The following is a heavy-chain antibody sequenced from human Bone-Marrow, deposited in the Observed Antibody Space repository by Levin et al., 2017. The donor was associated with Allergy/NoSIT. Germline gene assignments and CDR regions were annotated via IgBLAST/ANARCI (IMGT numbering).Heavy chain of an antibody. V-gene: IGHV3-30*03. CDR2: ISYDGSEN. CDR1: GFTFSKFG. Sequence: SCAASGFTFSKFGMHWVRQAPGKGLEWLAVISYDGSENDYAESVKGRFTISRDNSKNTLFLQMNSLRVEDTAVYYCAILPVDTAERAIDHWGQGTLVTVSS. CDR3: AILPVDTAERAIDH. J-gene: IGHJ4*02. D-gene: IGHD5-18*01.